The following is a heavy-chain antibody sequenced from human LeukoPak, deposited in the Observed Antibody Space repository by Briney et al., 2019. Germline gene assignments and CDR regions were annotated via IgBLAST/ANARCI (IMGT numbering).Heavy chain of an antibody. D-gene: IGHD2-8*02. V-gene: IGHV4-34*01. Sequence: PSETLSLTCAVYGGSFSGYYWSWIRQPPGKGLEWIGEINHSGNTNYNPSLKSRVTISVDTSKNQFSLKLSSVTAADTAVYYCARGRRTGTIADFNYYYYMDVWGKGTTVTVSS. CDR1: GGSFSGYY. CDR3: ARGRRTGTIADFNYYYYMDV. CDR2: INHSGNT. J-gene: IGHJ6*03.